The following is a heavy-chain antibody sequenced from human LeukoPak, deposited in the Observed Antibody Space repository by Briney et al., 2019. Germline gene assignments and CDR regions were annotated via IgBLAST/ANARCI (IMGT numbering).Heavy chain of an antibody. D-gene: IGHD6-19*01. CDR2: IYYSGST. J-gene: IGHJ4*02. CDR1: GGSISSSSYY. Sequence: SETLSLTCTVSGGSISSSSYYWGWIRLPPGKGLEWIGSIYYSGSTYYNPSLKSRVTISVDTSKNQFSLKLSSVTAADTAVYYCARGYSSGWYRAGRGYFDYWGQGTLVTVSS. CDR3: ARGYSSGWYRAGRGYFDY. V-gene: IGHV4-39*01.